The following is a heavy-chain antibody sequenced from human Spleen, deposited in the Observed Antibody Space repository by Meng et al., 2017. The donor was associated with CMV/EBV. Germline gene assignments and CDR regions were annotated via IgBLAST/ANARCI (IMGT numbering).Heavy chain of an antibody. CDR2: ISYNEDNK. V-gene: IGHV3-30-3*01. Sequence: GESLKISCAASGFTFSTYAMNWVRQAPGKGLEWVAVISYNEDNKYYADSVRGRFTVSRDISTNTLYLQMNGLTIEDTAIYYCAREQWEVPHGPLDSWGRGTLVTVS. CDR3: AREQWEVPHGPLDS. D-gene: IGHD1-26*01. CDR1: GFTFSTYA. J-gene: IGHJ4*02.